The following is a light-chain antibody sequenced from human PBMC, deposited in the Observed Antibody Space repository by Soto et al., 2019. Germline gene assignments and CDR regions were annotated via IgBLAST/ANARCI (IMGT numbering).Light chain of an antibody. V-gene: IGLV1-40*01. Sequence: QSVLTQPPSVSGAPGQRVTISCTGSSSNIGAGYDVHWYQQVPGTAPKLLIYGNSNRPSGVPDRFSGSKSGTSASLAITGLQAEDEADYYCQSHDSSLSGHVVFGGGTKPPS. J-gene: IGLJ2*01. CDR3: QSHDSSLSGHVV. CDR1: SSNIGAGYD. CDR2: GNS.